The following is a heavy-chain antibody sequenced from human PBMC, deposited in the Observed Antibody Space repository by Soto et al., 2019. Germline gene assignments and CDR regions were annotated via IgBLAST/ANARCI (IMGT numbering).Heavy chain of an antibody. CDR2: FDPEDGET. Sequence: ASVKVSCKVSGYTLTELSMHCVRQAPGKGLEWMGGFDPEDGETIYAQKFQGRVTMTEDTSTDTAYMELSSLRSEDTAVYYCATDSSITGTTANYFDYWGQGTLVTVSS. CDR1: GYTLTELS. D-gene: IGHD1-7*01. V-gene: IGHV1-24*01. CDR3: ATDSSITGTTANYFDY. J-gene: IGHJ4*02.